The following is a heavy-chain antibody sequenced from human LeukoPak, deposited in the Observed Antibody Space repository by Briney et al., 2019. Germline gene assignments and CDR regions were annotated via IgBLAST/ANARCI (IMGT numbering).Heavy chain of an antibody. V-gene: IGHV3-21*01. Sequence: PGGSLRLSCAASGFSFSSYGMSWVRQAPGKGLEWVSSISSSSSYIYYADSVKGRFTISRDNAKNSLYLQMNSLSAEDTAVYYCARVRGSSSWYYPNGYFDHWGQGTLVTASS. CDR2: ISSSSSYI. J-gene: IGHJ4*02. CDR1: GFSFSSYG. D-gene: IGHD6-13*01. CDR3: ARVRGSSSWYYPNGYFDH.